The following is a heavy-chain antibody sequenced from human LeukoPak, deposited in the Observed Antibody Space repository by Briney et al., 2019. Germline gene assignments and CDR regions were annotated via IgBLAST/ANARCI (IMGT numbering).Heavy chain of an antibody. V-gene: IGHV4-59*01. CDR2: IYYSGST. Sequence: HSGTLSLTCTVSGGSISSYYWSWIRQPPGKGLEWIGYIYYSGSTDYNPSLKSRVTISIDTSKNQFSLRLSSVTAADTAVYYCARESNYDSSGYLLDIWGQGTMVTVSS. J-gene: IGHJ3*02. CDR1: GGSISSYY. D-gene: IGHD3-22*01. CDR3: ARESNYDSSGYLLDI.